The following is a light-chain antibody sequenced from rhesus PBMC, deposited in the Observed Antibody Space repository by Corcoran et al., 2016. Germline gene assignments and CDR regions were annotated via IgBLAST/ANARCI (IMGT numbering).Light chain of an antibody. CDR3: QHSYGTPYS. CDR2: KAY. V-gene: IGKV1-74*01. CDR1: ENVNNY. J-gene: IGKJ2*01. Sequence: DIQMTQSPSSLSASVGNRVTITCRASENVNNYLHWYQQKPGKAPKLLIYKAYTLQRGVPSRFSGSGSGTDFTLTISSLQPEDFATYYCQHSYGTPYSFGQGTKVEIK.